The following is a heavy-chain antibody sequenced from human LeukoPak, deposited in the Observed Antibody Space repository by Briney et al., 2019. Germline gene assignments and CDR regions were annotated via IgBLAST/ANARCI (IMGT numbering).Heavy chain of an antibody. CDR3: ARGVLLDDY. CDR2: LYSGGST. CDR1: GFSVSSDY. V-gene: IGHV3-53*01. J-gene: IGHJ4*02. Sequence: GGSLRLSCVASGFSVSSDYMTWVRQAPGKGLEWVSVLYSGGSTYYADSVKGRFTISRDNAKSSLYLQMNSLRDEDTAVYYCARGVLLDDYWGQGTLVTVSS. D-gene: IGHD2-21*01.